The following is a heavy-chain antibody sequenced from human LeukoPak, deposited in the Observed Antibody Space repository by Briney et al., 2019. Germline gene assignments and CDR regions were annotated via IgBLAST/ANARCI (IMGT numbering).Heavy chain of an antibody. CDR1: GFSFNIYG. Sequence: GGSLRLSCAASGFSFNIYGMHWVRQTPGRWLEWLAVIWYDGNRKYYADSVKGRFTISRDTSTNTLYLHMNSLRAEDTALYYCARDIDTSGHYFFDYWSQGTLVTVSS. D-gene: IGHD3-22*01. J-gene: IGHJ4*02. V-gene: IGHV3-33*01. CDR2: IWYDGNRK. CDR3: ARDIDTSGHYFFDY.